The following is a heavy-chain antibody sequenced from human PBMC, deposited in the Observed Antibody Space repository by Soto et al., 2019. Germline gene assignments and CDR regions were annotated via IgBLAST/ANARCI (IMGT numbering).Heavy chain of an antibody. J-gene: IGHJ4*02. CDR2: ISGIRDYI. CDR3: AREGVHNYTEYYFDY. D-gene: IGHD3-10*01. CDR1: GFTFSYYP. V-gene: IGHV3-21*06. Sequence: EVQLVESGGGMVNPGGSLRLSCAASGFTFSYYPLHWVRRAPGKGLEWVSSISGIRDYIRYADSVKGRFTISRDNAKTSLYLQMNSLTAEDTAVYYCAREGVHNYTEYYFDYWGQGTLVTVSS.